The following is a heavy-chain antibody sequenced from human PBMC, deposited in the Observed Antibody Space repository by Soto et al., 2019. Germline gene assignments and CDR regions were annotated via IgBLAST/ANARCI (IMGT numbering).Heavy chain of an antibody. CDR1: GFSFSVFA. Sequence: EVDLLESGGGLAQPGGSRRLSCAASGFSFSVFAMTWVRQAPGKGLEWVSRISGSGGSTYYADSVKGRFIISRDNSKNVLYLQMNSPRGADTAVYYCAKDWSASASADWGQGTMVIVSS. CDR2: ISGSGGST. CDR3: AKDWSASASAD. D-gene: IGHD6-25*01. V-gene: IGHV3-23*01. J-gene: IGHJ3*01.